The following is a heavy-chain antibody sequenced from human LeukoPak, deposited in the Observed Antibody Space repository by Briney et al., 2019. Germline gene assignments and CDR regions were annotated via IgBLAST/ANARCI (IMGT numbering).Heavy chain of an antibody. CDR3: AKKSGGSYCIDY. V-gene: IGHV3-30*02. CDR1: GFSFSSYG. J-gene: IGHJ4*02. CDR2: IWYDGGNK. D-gene: IGHD1-26*01. Sequence: PGGSLRLSCAASGFSFSSYGMHWVRQAPGKGLEWVAFIWYDGGNKYYADSVKGRFTISRDNSKNTLYLQINSLRAEDTAVYYCAKKSGGSYCIDYWGQGTLVTVSS.